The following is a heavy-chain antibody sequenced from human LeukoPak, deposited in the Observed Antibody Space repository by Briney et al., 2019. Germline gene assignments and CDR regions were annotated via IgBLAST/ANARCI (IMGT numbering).Heavy chain of an antibody. V-gene: IGHV3-21*04. CDR1: GFTFSSYS. J-gene: IGHJ4*02. CDR3: ARVFLGYCSSTSCSGPPDY. CDR2: ISSSSSYI. Sequence: GGSLRLSCAASGFTFSSYSMNWVRQAPGKGLEWVSSISSSSSYIYYADSVKGRFTISRDNAKNSLYLQMNSLRAEDTAVYYCARVFLGYCSSTSCSGPPDYWGQGTLVTLSS. D-gene: IGHD2-2*01.